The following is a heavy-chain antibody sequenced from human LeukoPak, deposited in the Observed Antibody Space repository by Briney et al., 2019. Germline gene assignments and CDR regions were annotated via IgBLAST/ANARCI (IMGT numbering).Heavy chain of an antibody. CDR3: AKDPGGDVLLNWYFDL. CDR1: GFTFSSYG. V-gene: IGHV3-30*18. CDR2: ISYDGSNK. D-gene: IGHD3-16*01. J-gene: IGHJ2*01. Sequence: GGSLRLSCAASGFTFSSYGMHWVRKAPGKGLEWVAVISYDGSNKYYADSVKGRFTISRDNSKNTLYLQMNSLRAEDTAVYYCAKDPGGDVLLNWYFDLWGRGTLVTVSS.